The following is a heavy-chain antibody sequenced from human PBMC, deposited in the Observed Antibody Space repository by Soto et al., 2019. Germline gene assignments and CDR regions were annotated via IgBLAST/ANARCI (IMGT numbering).Heavy chain of an antibody. CDR3: VKARDNSSSRNYYFDY. CDR1: GFTFGSYA. CDR2: ISSNGGST. Sequence: HPGGSLRLSCSASGFTFGSYAMHWVRQAPGKGLEYVSAISSNGGSTYYADSVKGRFTISRDNSKNTLYLQMSSLRAEDTAVYYCVKARDNSSSRNYYFDYWGQGTLVTVSS. V-gene: IGHV3-64D*08. D-gene: IGHD6-13*01. J-gene: IGHJ4*02.